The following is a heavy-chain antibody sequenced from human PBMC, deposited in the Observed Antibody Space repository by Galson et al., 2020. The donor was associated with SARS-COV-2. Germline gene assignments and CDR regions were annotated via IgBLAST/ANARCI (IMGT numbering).Heavy chain of an antibody. V-gene: IGHV4-34*01. CDR1: GGSFSGYS. D-gene: IGHD3-16*01. CDR2: INVGGNT. J-gene: IGHJ6*03. Sequence: SETLSLTCAVYGGSFSGYSWTWIRQPPGKGLEWIGEINVGGNTNYSPSLRSRVTVSVDTSKNQFSLNLRSVTAADTAVYYCARGNRGVVPSPVLGLGPFYSYYYMDVWSKGTTVTVSS. CDR3: ARGNRGVVPSPVLGLGPFYSYYYMDV.